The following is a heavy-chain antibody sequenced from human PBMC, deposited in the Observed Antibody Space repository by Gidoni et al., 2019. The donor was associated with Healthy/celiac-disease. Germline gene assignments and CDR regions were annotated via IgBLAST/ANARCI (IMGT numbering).Heavy chain of an antibody. Sequence: QVQLVESGGGVVQPGRSLILSCAASGFTFSSYAIHWVRQAPGKGLEWVAVISYDGSNKYYADSVKGRFTISRDNSKNTLYLQMNSLRAEDTAVYYCARAPVSRRVRGVNPQQQCMDVWGQGTTVTVSS. J-gene: IGHJ6*02. CDR2: ISYDGSNK. D-gene: IGHD3-10*01. CDR1: GFTFSSYA. V-gene: IGHV3-30-3*01. CDR3: ARAPVSRRVRGVNPQQQCMDV.